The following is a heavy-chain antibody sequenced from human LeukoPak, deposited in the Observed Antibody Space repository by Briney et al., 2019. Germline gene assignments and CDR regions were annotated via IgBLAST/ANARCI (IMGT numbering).Heavy chain of an antibody. Sequence: GGSLRLSCAGSGFNFITAAMTWVRQAPGKGLEWVSLIGSSGGSTYYADSVKGRFTISRDNSKNTLYLQMNSLRAEDTAVYYCAREVLDTAMALGYWGQGTLVTVSS. CDR2: IGSSGGST. CDR3: AREVLDTAMALGY. CDR1: GFNFITAA. D-gene: IGHD5-18*01. J-gene: IGHJ4*02. V-gene: IGHV3-23*01.